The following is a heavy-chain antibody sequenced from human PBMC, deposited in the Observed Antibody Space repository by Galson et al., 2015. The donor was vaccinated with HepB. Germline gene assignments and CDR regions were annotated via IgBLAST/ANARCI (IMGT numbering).Heavy chain of an antibody. CDR3: ARGPWAVVTPSPAFDI. J-gene: IGHJ3*02. CDR2: ISGSGGNT. Sequence: SLRLSCAASGFTFSSSAMSWVRQAPGKGLEWVSGISGSGGNTYYADSVTGRFTISRDNSKNTLYLQMNSLRAEDTAVYYCARGPWAVVTPSPAFDIWGQGTMVTVSS. CDR1: GFTFSSSA. V-gene: IGHV3-23*01. D-gene: IGHD4-23*01.